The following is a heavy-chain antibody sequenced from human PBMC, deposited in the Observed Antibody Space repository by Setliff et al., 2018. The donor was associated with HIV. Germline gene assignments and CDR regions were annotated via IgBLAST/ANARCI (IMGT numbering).Heavy chain of an antibody. CDR3: TRESEMATAANYYYGMGV. Sequence: SVKVSCKASGDFFSNFAINWVRQAPGQGLEWMGAIIPIFGTTNYAQKFHDRVTITADESTSTAYMDLSSLTSADTAVYYCTRESEMATAANYYYGMGVWGQGTTVTVSS. CDR1: GDFFSNFA. D-gene: IGHD2-2*01. CDR2: IIPIFGTT. J-gene: IGHJ6*02. V-gene: IGHV1-69*13.